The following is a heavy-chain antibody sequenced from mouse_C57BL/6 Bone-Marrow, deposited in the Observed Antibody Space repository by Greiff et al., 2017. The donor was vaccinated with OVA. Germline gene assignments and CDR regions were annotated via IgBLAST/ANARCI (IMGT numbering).Heavy chain of an antibody. CDR1: GFTFSSYA. J-gene: IGHJ2*01. V-gene: IGHV5-4*01. CDR2: ISDGGSYT. CDR3: ARGPSPYYFDY. Sequence: DVQLVESGGGLVKPGGSLKLSCAASGFTFSSYAMSWVRQTPEKRLEWVATISDGGSYTYYPDNVKGRFTISRDNAKNNLYLQMSHLKSEDTAMYYCARGPSPYYFDYWGQGTTLTVSS.